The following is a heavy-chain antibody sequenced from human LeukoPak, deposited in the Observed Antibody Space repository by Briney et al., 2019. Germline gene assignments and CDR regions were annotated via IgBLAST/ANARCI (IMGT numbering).Heavy chain of an antibody. Sequence: GASVKVSCKTSGYTFTVYYMHWVRQAPGQGLEWMGWINLNTGGAHYEQKFQGRVTMTRDTSISTAYMELSRLRSDDTAVYYCARDINGYDPDYWGQGTLVTVSS. CDR3: ARDINGYDPDY. CDR1: GYTFTVYY. V-gene: IGHV1-2*02. CDR2: INLNTGGA. J-gene: IGHJ4*02. D-gene: IGHD5-12*01.